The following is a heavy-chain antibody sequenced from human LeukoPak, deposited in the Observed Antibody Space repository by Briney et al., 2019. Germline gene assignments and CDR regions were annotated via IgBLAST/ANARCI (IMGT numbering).Heavy chain of an antibody. Sequence: GGSLRLSCAASGFTFSTYNMNWVRQAPGKGLEWVSSISSSSSYIYYADSVKGRFTISRDNAKNSLYLHMNSLRAEATAVDYCARVRLGRSGYPAQPWGQGTPVTVPS. J-gene: IGHJ6*01. CDR1: GFTFSTYN. CDR3: ARVRLGRSGYPAQP. V-gene: IGHV3-21*01. CDR2: ISSSSSYI. D-gene: IGHD3-3*01.